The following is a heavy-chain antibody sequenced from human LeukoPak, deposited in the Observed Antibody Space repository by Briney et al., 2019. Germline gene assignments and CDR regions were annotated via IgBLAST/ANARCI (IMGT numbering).Heavy chain of an antibody. V-gene: IGHV3-48*03. CDR3: ARSPSSFDP. D-gene: IGHD6-6*01. Sequence: GGSLRLSCTASTFSFGDYTMSRVRQAPGKGLEWVSSISSRGNAIDYADSVKGRFTISKDNDKNSLYLQMNSLRAEDTAVYYCARSPSSFDPWGQGALVTVSS. CDR2: ISSRGNAI. CDR1: TFSFGDYT. J-gene: IGHJ5*02.